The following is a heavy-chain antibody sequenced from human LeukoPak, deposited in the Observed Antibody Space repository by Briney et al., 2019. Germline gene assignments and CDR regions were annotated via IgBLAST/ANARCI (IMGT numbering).Heavy chain of an antibody. CDR1: GFTFSSYA. D-gene: IGHD6-19*01. CDR2: ISGSGGST. CDR3: AKQYSSGWYHYFDY. J-gene: IGHJ4*02. Sequence: GGSLRLSCAASGFTFSSYAMSWVRQAPGKGLEWVSAISGSGGSTYYADSVKGRFTISRDNSKNTLYLQMNSLRAEDTAVCYCAKQYSSGWYHYFDYWGQGTLVTVSS. V-gene: IGHV3-23*01.